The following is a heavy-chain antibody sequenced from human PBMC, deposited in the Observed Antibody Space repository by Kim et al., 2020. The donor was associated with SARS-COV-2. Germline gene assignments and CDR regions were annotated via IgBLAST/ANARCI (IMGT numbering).Heavy chain of an antibody. V-gene: IGHV5-51*01. CDR3: ARPGSSGYRNAFDI. Sequence: SPSVQDQVTISVDKSISTAYLQWSSLKASDTAMYYCARPGSSGYRNAFDIWGQGTMVTVSS. D-gene: IGHD3-22*01. J-gene: IGHJ3*02.